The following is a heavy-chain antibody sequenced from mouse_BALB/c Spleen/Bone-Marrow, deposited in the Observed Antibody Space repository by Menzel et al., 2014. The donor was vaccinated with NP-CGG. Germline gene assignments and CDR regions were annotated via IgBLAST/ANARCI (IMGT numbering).Heavy chain of an antibody. CDR3: TRKGALITHYYAMDY. CDR1: GFTFSSFG. D-gene: IGHD2-4*01. V-gene: IGHV5-17*02. CDR2: ISSGSSTI. J-gene: IGHJ4*01. Sequence: EVKVVESGGGLVQPGGSRKLSCAASGFTFSSFGMHWVRQAPEKGLEWVAYISSGSSTIYYADTGKGRFTISRDNPKNTLFLQMTSLKSEDTGMYYCTRKGALITHYYAMDYWGQGTSVTVSS.